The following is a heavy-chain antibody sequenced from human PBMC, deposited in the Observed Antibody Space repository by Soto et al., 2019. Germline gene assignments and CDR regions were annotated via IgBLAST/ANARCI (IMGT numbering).Heavy chain of an antibody. D-gene: IGHD6-6*01. V-gene: IGHV4-59*01. J-gene: IGHJ5*02. CDR3: ARGGSAARKGRWFDP. CDR1: GGSINSYY. Sequence: SETLSLTCTVSGGSINSYYWGWIRQPPGKGLEWIGYIHYGGSTNYNPSLKSRVTISIDTPKNQFSLKVNSMTAADTAVYYCARGGSAARKGRWFDPWGQGTLVTVSS. CDR2: IHYGGST.